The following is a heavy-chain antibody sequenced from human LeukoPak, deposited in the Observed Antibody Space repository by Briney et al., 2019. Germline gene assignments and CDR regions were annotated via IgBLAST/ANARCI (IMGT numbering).Heavy chain of an antibody. J-gene: IGHJ5*02. CDR2: ISSSGGST. V-gene: IGHV3-23*01. CDR3: AKDSLHWFDP. CDR1: GFTFNNYA. Sequence: PGGSLRLSCVASGFTFNNYAMTWVRQAPGKGLEWVSLISSSGGSTYYADSVKGRFTISRDNSKNTLYLQMSSLRVEDTAIYYCAKDSLHWFDPWGQGTLVTVSS.